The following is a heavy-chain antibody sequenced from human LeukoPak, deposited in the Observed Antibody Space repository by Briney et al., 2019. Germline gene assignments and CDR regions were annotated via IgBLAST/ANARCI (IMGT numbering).Heavy chain of an antibody. CDR2: ISYDGSNK. CDR3: ARGIAVAGYLDY. V-gene: IGHV3-30-3*01. CDR1: GFTFSSYA. J-gene: IGHJ4*02. Sequence: GGSLRLSCAASGFTFSSYAMHWVRQTPGKGLEWVAVISYDGSNKYYADSVKGRFTISRDNSKNTLYLQMNSLRAEDTAVYYCARGIAVAGYLDYWGQGTLVTVSS. D-gene: IGHD6-19*01.